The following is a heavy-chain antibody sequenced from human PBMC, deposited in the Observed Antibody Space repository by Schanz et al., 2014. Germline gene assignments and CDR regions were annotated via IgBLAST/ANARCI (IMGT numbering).Heavy chain of an antibody. CDR2: MNPYSGGT. J-gene: IGHJ4*02. V-gene: IGHV1-2*02. D-gene: IGHD1-26*01. Sequence: QVQLVQSGAEVKKPGASVKVSCKASGYTLTNFDINWVRQAPGQGLEWMGWMNPYSGGTNYAQKFQDRVSMTIDTSVTTAYMELNRLRSDDTAIYYCAKTPPSGTHDYWGQGTLLTVSS. CDR3: AKTPPSGTHDY. CDR1: GYTLTNFD.